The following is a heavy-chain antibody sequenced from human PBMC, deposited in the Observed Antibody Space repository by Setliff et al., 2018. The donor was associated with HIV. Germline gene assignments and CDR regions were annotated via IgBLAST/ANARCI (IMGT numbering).Heavy chain of an antibody. V-gene: IGHV4-38-2*02. CDR3: ARDWTAAGRYFQH. CDR1: GYSISSGYY. CDR2: IYHTGGT. J-gene: IGHJ1*01. Sequence: SETLSLTCAVSGYSISSGYYWGWIRQPPGKGLEWIGSIYHTGGTYYNPSLKSRVTISVDTSKNQFSLKLTSVTAADTAVYYCARDWTAAGRYFQHWGQGTLVTVSS. D-gene: IGHD6-13*01.